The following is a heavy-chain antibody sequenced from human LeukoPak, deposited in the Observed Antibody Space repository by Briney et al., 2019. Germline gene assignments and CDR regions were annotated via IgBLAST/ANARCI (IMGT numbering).Heavy chain of an antibody. J-gene: IGHJ4*02. D-gene: IGHD2-15*01. CDR2: IFHSGDV. Sequence: SETLSLTCIVSGYSIISDYFWGWVRQPPRKWPEWIGSIFHSGDVYYNPSLKSRVTLSVDPSKNRFSLKLTSVTAADTAIYYCARVVASTSIDSWGQGTLVTVSS. CDR1: GYSIISDYF. V-gene: IGHV4-38-2*02. CDR3: ARVVASTSIDS.